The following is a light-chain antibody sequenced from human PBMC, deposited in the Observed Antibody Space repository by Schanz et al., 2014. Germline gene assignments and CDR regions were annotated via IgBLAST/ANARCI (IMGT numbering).Light chain of an antibody. V-gene: IGKV3-11*01. CDR3: LQNNTWPFT. J-gene: IGKJ5*01. CDR1: QSVRSL. Sequence: EIVLTQSPATLSLSPGERATLSCRASQSVRSLLAWYQQKPGQAPRLVIYDASKRATGIPARFSGSGSGADFTLTIDSLEPEDFAVYYCLQNNTWPFTFGQGTRLE. CDR2: DAS.